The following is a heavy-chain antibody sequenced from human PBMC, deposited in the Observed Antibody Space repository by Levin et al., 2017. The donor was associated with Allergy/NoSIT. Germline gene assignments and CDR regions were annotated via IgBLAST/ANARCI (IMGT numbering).Heavy chain of an antibody. CDR2: IKEDGSER. Sequence: GGSLRLSCAASGFTFSKYWMLWVRQAPGKGLEWVANIKEDGSERYYLDSVKGRFTLSRDNTKNSLYLQMNSLRAEDTAVYYCAKYGSAWSEFDYWGQGTLVTVFS. J-gene: IGHJ4*02. V-gene: IGHV3-7*01. D-gene: IGHD6-13*01. CDR1: GFTFSKYW. CDR3: AKYGSAWSEFDY.